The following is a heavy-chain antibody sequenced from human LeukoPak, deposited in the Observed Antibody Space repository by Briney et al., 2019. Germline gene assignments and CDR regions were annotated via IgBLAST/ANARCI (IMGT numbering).Heavy chain of an antibody. CDR3: ARVTGYRIEDYFDY. CDR1: GGSFSGYY. V-gene: IGHV4-34*01. D-gene: IGHD6-13*01. J-gene: IGHJ4*02. CDR2: INHSGST. Sequence: SETLSLTCAVYGGSFSGYYWSWIRQPPGKGLEWIGEINHSGSTNYNPSLKSRVTISVETSKNGFSLKLRSVTAADTAVYYCARVTGYRIEDYFDYWGQGTLVTVSS.